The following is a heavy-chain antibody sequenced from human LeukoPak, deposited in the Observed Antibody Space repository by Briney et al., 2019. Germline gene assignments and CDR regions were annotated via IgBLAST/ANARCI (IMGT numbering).Heavy chain of an antibody. J-gene: IGHJ4*02. D-gene: IGHD3-3*01. V-gene: IGHV3-30*18. CDR2: ISYDGSNK. CDR1: GFTFSSYG. Sequence: PGGSLRLSCAASGFTFSSYGIHWVRQAPGKGLEWVAVISYDGSNKYYADSVKGRFTISRDNAKNSLYLQMNSLRAEDTALYYCAKDLSTFGVVTTPDYWGQGTLVTVSS. CDR3: AKDLSTFGVVTTPDY.